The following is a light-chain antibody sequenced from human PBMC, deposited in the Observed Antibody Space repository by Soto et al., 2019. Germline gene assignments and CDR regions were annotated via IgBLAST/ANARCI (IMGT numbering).Light chain of an antibody. CDR3: QQYYSPPFT. Sequence: DIVMTQSPDSLAMSLGERATINCKSSQSVLYSSNNKNYLAWYQQKPGQPPKLLIYWASTRESGVPDRFSGSGSGTDFTLTISSLQAEDVAVYYCQQYYSPPFTFGPRTKVDIK. J-gene: IGKJ3*01. V-gene: IGKV4-1*01. CDR2: WAS. CDR1: QSVLYSSNNKNY.